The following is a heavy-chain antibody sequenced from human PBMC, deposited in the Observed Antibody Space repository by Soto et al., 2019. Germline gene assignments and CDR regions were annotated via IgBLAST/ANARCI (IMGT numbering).Heavy chain of an antibody. CDR2: ISAYNGNT. Sequence: GSVKVSCKASGYTFTSYGISWVRQAPGQGLEWMGWISAYNGNTNYAQKLQGRVTMTTDTSTSTAYMELRSLRSDDTGVYYCAGWYDYGDYPYYYYGMDVWGQGTTVTVSS. J-gene: IGHJ6*02. V-gene: IGHV1-18*01. CDR3: AGWYDYGDYPYYYYGMDV. CDR1: GYTFTSYG. D-gene: IGHD4-17*01.